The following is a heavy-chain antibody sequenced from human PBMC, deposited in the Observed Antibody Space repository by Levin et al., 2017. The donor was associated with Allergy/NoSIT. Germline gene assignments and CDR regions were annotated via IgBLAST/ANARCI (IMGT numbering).Heavy chain of an antibody. CDR3: ARERGTESSGWELDY. CDR1: GGTFSSYA. D-gene: IGHD6-19*01. Sequence: GASVKVSCKASGGTFSSYAISWVRQAPGQGLEWMGGIIPIFGTANYAQKFQGRVTITADESTSTAYMELGSLRSEDTAVYYCARERGTESSGWELDYWGQGTLVTVSS. J-gene: IGHJ4*02. CDR2: IIPIFGTA. V-gene: IGHV1-69*13.